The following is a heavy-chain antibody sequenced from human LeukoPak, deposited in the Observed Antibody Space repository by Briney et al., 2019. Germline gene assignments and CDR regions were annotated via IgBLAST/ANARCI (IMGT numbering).Heavy chain of an antibody. J-gene: IGHJ5*02. CDR2: IGGSGGST. D-gene: IGHD1-1*01. CDR3: AKDPEQLEAPYNWFDP. Sequence: GGSLRLSCAASGFTFDDYAMHWVRQAPGKGLEWVSAIGGSGGSTYYADSVKGRFTISRDNSKNTLYLQMNSLRAEDTAVYYCAKDPEQLEAPYNWFDPWGQGTLVTVSS. V-gene: IGHV3-23*01. CDR1: GFTFDDYA.